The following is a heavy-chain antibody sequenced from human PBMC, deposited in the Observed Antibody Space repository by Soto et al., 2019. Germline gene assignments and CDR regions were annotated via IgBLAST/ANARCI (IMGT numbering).Heavy chain of an antibody. V-gene: IGHV4-4*07. D-gene: IGHD3-22*01. Sequence: SEALSGTCIDSGGSSSSKKWSWIRQPAGKGLEWIGRIYTSGSTNYNPSLKSRVTMSVDTSKNQFSRKLSSVTAADTAVYYCAREGDYYDSSGYSTRPWAQGTAVTLS. CDR2: IYTSGST. J-gene: IGHJ4*02. CDR3: AREGDYYDSSGYSTRP. CDR1: GGSSSSKK.